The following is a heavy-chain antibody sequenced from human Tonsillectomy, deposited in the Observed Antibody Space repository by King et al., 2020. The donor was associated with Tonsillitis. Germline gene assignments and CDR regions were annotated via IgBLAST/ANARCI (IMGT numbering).Heavy chain of an antibody. D-gene: IGHD3-22*01. J-gene: IGHJ4*02. CDR3: AREVYYDSNCSIDY. V-gene: IGHV1-2*02. CDR2: INPNSDGT. Sequence: WLRQAPGQGLEWMGYINPNSDGTNYAQKFQGRVTMTRDTSGSTAYMELSRLRSDDAAVYYCAREVYYDSNCSIDYWGQGTLVTVSS.